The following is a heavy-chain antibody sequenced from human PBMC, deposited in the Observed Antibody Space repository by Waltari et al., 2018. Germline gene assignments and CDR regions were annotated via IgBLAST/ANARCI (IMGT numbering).Heavy chain of an antibody. D-gene: IGHD2-21*02. J-gene: IGHJ4*02. V-gene: IGHV4-38-2*01. CDR2: IFHGGST. CDR1: GYSIASGYY. CDR3: ARGYGGNSPSFDY. Sequence: QVQLQESGPGLVEPSETLSLTCAVSGYSIASGYYWVWIRQPPGKGLEWIGSIFHGGSTSYNPPLKSRVTISVDTSKNQFSLKLNAVTAADTAIYYCARGYGGNSPSFDYWGQGTLVTVSS.